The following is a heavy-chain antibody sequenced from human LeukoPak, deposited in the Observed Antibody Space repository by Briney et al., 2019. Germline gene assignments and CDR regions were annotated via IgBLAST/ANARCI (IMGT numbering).Heavy chain of an antibody. CDR2: INHSGST. V-gene: IGHV4-34*01. D-gene: IGHD3-22*01. CDR3: ARGRLHYYDSSEHNWFDP. CDR1: GGSFSGYY. J-gene: IGHJ5*02. Sequence: PSETLSLTCAVYGGSFSGYYWSWIRQPPGKGLEWIGEINHSGSTNYNPSLKSRVTISVDTSKNQFSLKLSSVTAADTAVYYCARGRLHYYDSSEHNWFDPWGQGTLVTVSS.